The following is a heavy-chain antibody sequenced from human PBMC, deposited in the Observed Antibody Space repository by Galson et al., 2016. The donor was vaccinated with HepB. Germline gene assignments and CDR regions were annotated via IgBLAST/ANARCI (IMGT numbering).Heavy chain of an antibody. CDR2: INGGNGNT. CDR3: ARCDKYYDFWTTLDY. CDR1: GYTFLNYD. V-gene: IGHV1-3*01. Sequence: SVKVSCKASGYTFLNYDIHWVRQAPGQGLEWMGWINGGNGNTKYSQKFQGRVTITRDTSASTAYMVVSSLTSEDTAVYYCARCDKYYDFWTTLDYWGQGTLVTVSS. J-gene: IGHJ4*02. D-gene: IGHD3/OR15-3a*01.